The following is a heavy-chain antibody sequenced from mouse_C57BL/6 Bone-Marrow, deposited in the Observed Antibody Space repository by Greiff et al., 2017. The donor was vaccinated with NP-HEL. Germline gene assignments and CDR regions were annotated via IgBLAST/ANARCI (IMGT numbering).Heavy chain of an antibody. Sequence: LQESGPELVKPGASVKISCKASGYAFSSSWKNWVKQRPGKGLEWIGRIYPGDGDTNYNGKFKGKATLTADKSSSTAYMQLSSLTSEDSAVYFCARSGGPRFDYWGQGTTLTVSS. CDR3: ARSGGPRFDY. V-gene: IGHV1-82*01. CDR2: IYPGDGDT. D-gene: IGHD3-1*01. J-gene: IGHJ2*01. CDR1: GYAFSSSW.